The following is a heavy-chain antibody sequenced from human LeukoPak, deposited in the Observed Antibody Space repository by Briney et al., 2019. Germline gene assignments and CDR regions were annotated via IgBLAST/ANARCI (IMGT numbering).Heavy chain of an antibody. V-gene: IGHV4-61*05. CDR1: GGSISSSSYY. J-gene: IGHJ4*02. CDR3: ATNSDSSGWYYFDY. D-gene: IGHD6-19*01. CDR2: IYYSGST. Sequence: PSETLSLTCTVSGGSISSSSYYWGWIRQPPGKGLEWIGYIYYSGSTNYNPSLKSRVTISVDTSKNQFSLKLSSVTAADTAVYYCATNSDSSGWYYFDYWGQGTLVTVSS.